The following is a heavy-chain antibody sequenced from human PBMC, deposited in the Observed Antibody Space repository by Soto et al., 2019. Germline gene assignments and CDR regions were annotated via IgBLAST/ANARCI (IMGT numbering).Heavy chain of an antibody. CDR1: GFTLSSYA. CDR2: ISYDGSNK. V-gene: IGHV3-30-3*01. D-gene: IGHD1-26*01. J-gene: IGHJ6*02. CDR3: ARDLLVGATNYYYGMDV. Sequence: RLSCAASGFTLSSYAMHWVRQAPGKGLEWVAVISYDGSNKYYADSAKGRFTISRDNSKNTLYLQMNSLRAEDTAVYYCARDLLVGATNYYYGMDVWGQGTTVTVSS.